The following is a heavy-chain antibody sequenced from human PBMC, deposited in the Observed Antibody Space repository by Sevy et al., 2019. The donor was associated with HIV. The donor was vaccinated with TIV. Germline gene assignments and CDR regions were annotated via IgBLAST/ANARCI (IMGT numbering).Heavy chain of an antibody. J-gene: IGHJ4*02. CDR2: INPTSGAT. CDR1: GYTFTANY. D-gene: IGHD2-2*01. Sequence: ASVKVSCKASGYTFTANYIHWVRQAPGQGLEWMGWINPTSGATKNTEKFQGRVTMTTDTSINTAYMELSSLRSDDSAVYYCAREVPAALLEHFDYWGQGTLVTVSS. V-gene: IGHV1-2*02. CDR3: AREVPAALLEHFDY.